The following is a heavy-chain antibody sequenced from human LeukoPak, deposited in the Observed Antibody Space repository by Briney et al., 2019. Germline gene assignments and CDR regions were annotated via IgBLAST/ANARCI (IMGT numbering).Heavy chain of an antibody. CDR1: GITLSNYG. Sequence: GGSLTLSCAVSGITLSNYGMSWVRRAPEKGLEWVAGISDSGGRTNYAASVKGRLPISRDNPKNTLYLQMNSLRAEDTAVYFCAKRGVVIRVILVGFHKEAYYFDSWGQGALVTVSS. V-gene: IGHV3-23*01. J-gene: IGHJ4*02. D-gene: IGHD3-22*01. CDR2: ISDSGGRT. CDR3: AKRGVVIRVILVGFHKEAYYFDS.